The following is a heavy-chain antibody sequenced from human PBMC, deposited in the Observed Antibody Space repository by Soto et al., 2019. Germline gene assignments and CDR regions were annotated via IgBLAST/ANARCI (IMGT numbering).Heavy chain of an antibody. CDR2: IDPSDSYV. V-gene: IGHV5-10-1*01. Sequence: PGESLKISCQGSGYSFTTYWITWVRQRPGQGLEWMGRIDPSDSYVTYNPSFQGHVTISADKSISTAYLQWSSLKTSDSAMYYCARVRVDKAEGWFDPWGQGTLVTVSS. CDR3: ARVRVDKAEGWFDP. J-gene: IGHJ5*02. CDR1: GYSFTTYW. D-gene: IGHD5-12*01.